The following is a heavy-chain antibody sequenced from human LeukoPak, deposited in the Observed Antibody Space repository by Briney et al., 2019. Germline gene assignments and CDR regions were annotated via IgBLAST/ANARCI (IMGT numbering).Heavy chain of an antibody. J-gene: IGHJ5*02. D-gene: IGHD2-2*01. CDR1: GGTFISNY. CDR3: ARGGQVAPQPGNWFDP. CDR2: INPSGGSP. Sequence: ASVKVSCKASGGTFISNYLNWVRQAPGQGLEWVGIINPSGGSPSYAQKFQGRVTMTRDMSTSTVYMTLSSLKSEDTAVYYCARGGQVAPQPGNWFDPWGQGTLVTVSS. V-gene: IGHV1-46*01.